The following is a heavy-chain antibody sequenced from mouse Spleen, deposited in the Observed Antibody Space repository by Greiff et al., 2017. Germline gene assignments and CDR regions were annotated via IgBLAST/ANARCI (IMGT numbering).Heavy chain of an antibody. CDR2: ILPGSGST. Sequence: VQLVESGAELMKPGASVKISCKATGYTFSSYWIEWVKQRPGHGLEWIGEILPGSGSTNYNEKFKGKATFTADTSSNTAYMQLSSLTSEDSAVYYCARISFITTATLDYWGQGTTLTVSS. J-gene: IGHJ2*01. D-gene: IGHD1-2*01. CDR1: GYTFSSYW. V-gene: IGHV1-9*01. CDR3: ARISFITTATLDY.